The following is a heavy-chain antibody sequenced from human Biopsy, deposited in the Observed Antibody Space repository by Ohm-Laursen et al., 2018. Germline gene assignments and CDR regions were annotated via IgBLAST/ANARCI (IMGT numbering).Heavy chain of an antibody. CDR3: ARVRVWADSEGAFDP. Sequence: SDTLSLTCIVSGGSINNFYWSWTRQPPGKGLEWIGIIYYSGNTKYNPSLKSRVTISVDTFRNQFSLKLSSVTAADTAVYYCARVRVWADSEGAFDPWGQGTMVTVSS. V-gene: IGHV4-59*07. J-gene: IGHJ3*01. CDR2: IYYSGNT. CDR1: GGSINNFY. D-gene: IGHD1-26*01.